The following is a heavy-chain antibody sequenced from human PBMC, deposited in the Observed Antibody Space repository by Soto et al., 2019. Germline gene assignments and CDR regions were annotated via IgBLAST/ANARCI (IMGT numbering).Heavy chain of an antibody. CDR2: IHQDGNEK. CDR3: AGGNALDV. J-gene: IGHJ6*02. CDR1: RFTFSTYL. Sequence: ASLRLSCAASRFTFSTYLMTWVRQTPGKGLEWVANIHQDGNEKYYMDSVKGRFTISRDNAKNSLYLQMTSLRAEDTAVYYCAGGNALDVWGQGTTVTVS. V-gene: IGHV3-7*01.